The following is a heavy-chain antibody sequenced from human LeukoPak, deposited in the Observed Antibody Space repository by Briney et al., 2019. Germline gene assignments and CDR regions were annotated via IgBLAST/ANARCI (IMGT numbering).Heavy chain of an antibody. D-gene: IGHD2/OR15-2a*01. J-gene: IGHJ4*02. Sequence: ASVKVSCKTSGYTLTSYHMHWVRQAPGQGLEWVGILKSSGDTTVYAQKFQGRVTVTRDTSTSTVYMELSSLSSEDTAVYYCAREDPHTYNFDFWGPGTLVTVSS. CDR1: GYTLTSYH. V-gene: IGHV1-46*01. CDR3: AREDPHTYNFDF. CDR2: LKSSGDTT.